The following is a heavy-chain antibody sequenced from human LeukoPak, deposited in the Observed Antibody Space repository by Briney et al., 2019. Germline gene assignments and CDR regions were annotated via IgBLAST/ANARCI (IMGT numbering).Heavy chain of an antibody. V-gene: IGHV1-24*01. CDR3: AKPAGSSPMGY. D-gene: IGHD1-26*01. Sequence: ASVKVSCKASGYTFTSYGISWVRQAPGQGLEWMGGFDPEDGETIYAQKFQGRVTMTEDTSTDTAYMELSSLRSEDTAVYYCAKPAGSSPMGYWGQGTLVTVSS. CDR1: GYTFTSYG. J-gene: IGHJ4*02. CDR2: FDPEDGET.